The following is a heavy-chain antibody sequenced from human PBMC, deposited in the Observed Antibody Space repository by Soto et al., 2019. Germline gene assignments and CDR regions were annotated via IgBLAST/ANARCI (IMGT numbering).Heavy chain of an antibody. V-gene: IGHV3-15*01. CDR1: GFTFSNAW. D-gene: IGHD3-3*01. Sequence: GGSLRLSCAASGFTFSNAWMSWVRQAPGKGLEWVGRIKSKTDGGTTDYAEPVKGRFTISRDDSKNTLYLQMNSLKTEDTAVYYCTTENYDFWSGYYTLTTFDYWGQGTLVTVSS. CDR3: TTENYDFWSGYYTLTTFDY. J-gene: IGHJ4*02. CDR2: IKSKTDGGTT.